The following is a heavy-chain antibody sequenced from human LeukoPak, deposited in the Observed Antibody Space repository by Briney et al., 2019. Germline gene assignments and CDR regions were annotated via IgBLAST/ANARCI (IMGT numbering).Heavy chain of an antibody. Sequence: GRSLRLSCAASGFTFSSYGMHWVRQAPGKGLEWVAVISYDGSNKYYADSVKGRFTISRDNSKNTLYLQMNSLRAEDTAVYYCAKEGYYYDSSGFLDYWGQGTLVTVSS. V-gene: IGHV3-30*18. CDR2: ISYDGSNK. J-gene: IGHJ4*02. CDR3: AKEGYYYDSSGFLDY. CDR1: GFTFSSYG. D-gene: IGHD3-22*01.